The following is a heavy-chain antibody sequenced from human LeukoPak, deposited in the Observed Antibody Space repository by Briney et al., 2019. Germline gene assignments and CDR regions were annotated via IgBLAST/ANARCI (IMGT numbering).Heavy chain of an antibody. CDR2: IQYDGSKK. J-gene: IGHJ4*02. Sequence: GGSLRLSCAASGFTFSSNGMHWVRQAPGKGLEWVTFIQYDGSKKYYADSVKGRFTISRDNSKNTLYLEMNSLGAEDTAVYYCAKDIGSYYDYWGQGILVTVSS. CDR1: GFTFSSNG. CDR3: AKDIGSYYDY. D-gene: IGHD3-10*01. V-gene: IGHV3-30*02.